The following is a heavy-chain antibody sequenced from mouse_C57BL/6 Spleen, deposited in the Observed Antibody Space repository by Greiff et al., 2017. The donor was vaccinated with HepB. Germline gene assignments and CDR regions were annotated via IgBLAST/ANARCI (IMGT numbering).Heavy chain of an antibody. J-gene: IGHJ1*03. CDR2: ISSGSSTI. D-gene: IGHD2-5*01. V-gene: IGHV5-17*01. CDR1: GFTFSDYG. Sequence: EVQLVESGGGLVKPGGSLKLSCAASGFTFSDYGMHWVRQAPEKGLEWVAYISSGSSTIYYADTVKGRFTISRDNAKNTRFLQMTSLRSEDTAMYYCARPDYSNYGNWYFDVWGTGTTVTVSS. CDR3: ARPDYSNYGNWYFDV.